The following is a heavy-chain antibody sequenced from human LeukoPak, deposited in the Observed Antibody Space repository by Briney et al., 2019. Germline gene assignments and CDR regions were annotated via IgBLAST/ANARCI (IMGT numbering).Heavy chain of an antibody. V-gene: IGHV1-46*01. CDR1: GYTFTSYY. D-gene: IGHD3-10*01. CDR3: ARDRVMVRGANRSDY. CDR2: INPSGGST. Sequence: ASVKVSCKASGYTFTSYYMHWVRQAPGQGLEWMGIINPSGGSTSYAQKFQGRVTMTRDTSTSTVYMELSSLRSEDTAVYYCARDRVMVRGANRSDYWGQGTLVTVSS. J-gene: IGHJ4*02.